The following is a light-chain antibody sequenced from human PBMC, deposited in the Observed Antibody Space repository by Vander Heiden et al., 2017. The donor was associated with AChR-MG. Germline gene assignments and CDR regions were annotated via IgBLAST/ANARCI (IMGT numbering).Light chain of an antibody. Sequence: DIVMTQSPDSLAVSLGERATINCKSSQSVLYSSNNKNFLAWYQQKPRQPPKLLIYWATTRESGVPDRFSGSGSGTDFTLTISSLQAEDVAVYYCQQDVSVPVTFGQGTMLEIK. CDR2: WAT. CDR1: QSVLYSSNNKNF. CDR3: QQDVSVPVT. V-gene: IGKV4-1*01. J-gene: IGKJ2*01.